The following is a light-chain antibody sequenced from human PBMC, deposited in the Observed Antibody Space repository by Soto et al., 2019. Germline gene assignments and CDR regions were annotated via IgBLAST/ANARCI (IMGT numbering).Light chain of an antibody. CDR3: KSYAGSNTYV. CDR1: KNDIGGYDF. V-gene: IGLV2-8*01. CDR2: EVV. J-gene: IGLJ1*01. Sequence: QSALTHPPSASGSPRQSGTISFTETKNDIGGYDFVSWYQPHPGKAPRLIIYEVVQRPSGVPDRFSGSKSGNTASLTVSGLQAADEADYFCKSYAGSNTYVFGSGTKRTVL.